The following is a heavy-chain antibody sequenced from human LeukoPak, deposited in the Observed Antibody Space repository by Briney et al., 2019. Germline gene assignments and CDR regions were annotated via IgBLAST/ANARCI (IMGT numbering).Heavy chain of an antibody. Sequence: ASVKVSCKASGYTFSLYYLHWVRQAPGQEPEWMGMINPGDGSTTYRQKFQGRVTMTRDMSTRTVYMELSGLRFDDTAVYYCARDAGSSWHNWGQGTLVTVSS. CDR1: GYTFSLYY. J-gene: IGHJ4*02. CDR3: ARDAGSSWHN. V-gene: IGHV1-46*01. CDR2: INPGDGST. D-gene: IGHD6-13*01.